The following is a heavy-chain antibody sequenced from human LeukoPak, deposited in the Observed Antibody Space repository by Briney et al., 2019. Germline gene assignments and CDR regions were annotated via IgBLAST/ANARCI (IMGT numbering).Heavy chain of an antibody. CDR1: GFTFSDYY. J-gene: IGHJ6*03. CDR2: ISRSGNTI. Sequence: GGSLRLSCAASGFTFSDYYMSWIRQAPGKGLEWVSYISRSGNTIYYAASVTGRFTISRDNAKNSLYLQMNSLRAEDTAVYYCARDQPDTAMSGAYHYYYMDVWGKGTTVTVSS. CDR3: ARDQPDTAMSGAYHYYYMDV. V-gene: IGHV3-11*04. D-gene: IGHD5-18*01.